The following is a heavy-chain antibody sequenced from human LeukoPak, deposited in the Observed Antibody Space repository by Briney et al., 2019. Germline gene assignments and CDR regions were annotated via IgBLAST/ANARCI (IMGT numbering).Heavy chain of an antibody. D-gene: IGHD3-10*01. Sequence: PGGSLRLSCAASGFTFSSYGMHWVRQAPGKGLEWVAVISYDGSNKYYADSVKGRFTISRDNSKNTLYLQMNSLRAEDTAVYYCAKDYYGSGPLPGYWGQGTLVTVSS. V-gene: IGHV3-30*18. CDR1: GFTFSSYG. CDR2: ISYDGSNK. CDR3: AKDYYGSGPLPGY. J-gene: IGHJ4*02.